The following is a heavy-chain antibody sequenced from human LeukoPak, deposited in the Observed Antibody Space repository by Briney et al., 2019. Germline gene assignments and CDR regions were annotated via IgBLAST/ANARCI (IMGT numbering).Heavy chain of an antibody. CDR2: IYYSGST. V-gene: IGHV4-39*01. J-gene: IGHJ5*02. D-gene: IGHD6-13*01. Sequence: SETLSLTCTASGGSISSSSYYWGWIRQPPGKGLEWIGSIYYSGSTYYNPSLKSRVTISVDTSKNQFSLKLSSVTAADTAVYYCARHLPGSSWSWFDPWGQGTLVTVSS. CDR1: GGSISSSSYY. CDR3: ARHLPGSSWSWFDP.